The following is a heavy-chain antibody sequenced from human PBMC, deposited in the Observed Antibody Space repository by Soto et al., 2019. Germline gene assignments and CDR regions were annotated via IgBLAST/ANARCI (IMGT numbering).Heavy chain of an antibody. V-gene: IGHV3-21*06. CDR1: GFTFNTYA. CDR3: AREEETTLIPDYTYYAMDL. J-gene: IGHJ6*02. Sequence: EEQLVESGGGLVKPGGSLRLSCAASGFTFNTYAIHWVRQAPGRGLELVSSTTTRTNYYADSVKGRFTLSRDNAKNSVDLHMDSLTAADTAVYYCAREEETTLIPDYTYYAMDLWGQGTTVTVSS. D-gene: IGHD1-7*01. CDR2: TTTRTN.